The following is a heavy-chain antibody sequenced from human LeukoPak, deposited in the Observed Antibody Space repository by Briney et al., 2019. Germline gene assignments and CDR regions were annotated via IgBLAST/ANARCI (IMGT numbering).Heavy chain of an antibody. CDR1: GFILSSYW. CDR2: INQDESSK. CDR3: ASAPNENYFDF. J-gene: IGHJ4*02. V-gene: IGHV3-7*01. Sequence: GGSVTLSRLASGFILSSYWMSWVGPAGGRGVDGVANINQDESSKDKLRSVEDRLTIPIHNANNALYLQMNSLTAEDTAVYFCASAPNENYFDFWGQGTLVTVS.